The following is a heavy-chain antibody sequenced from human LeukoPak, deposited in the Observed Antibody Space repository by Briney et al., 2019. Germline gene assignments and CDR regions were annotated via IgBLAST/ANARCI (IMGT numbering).Heavy chain of an antibody. CDR3: TRRVAAAAPFDY. D-gene: IGHD6-13*01. CDR1: GFIFSGSA. CDR2: IRSKANSYAT. J-gene: IGHJ4*02. Sequence: GGSLRLSCAASGFIFSGSAMHWVRQASGKGLEWVGRIRSKANSYATAYAASVKGRFTISRDDSKNTAYLQMNSLKTEDTAVYYCTRRVAAAAPFDYWGQGTLVTVSS. V-gene: IGHV3-73*01.